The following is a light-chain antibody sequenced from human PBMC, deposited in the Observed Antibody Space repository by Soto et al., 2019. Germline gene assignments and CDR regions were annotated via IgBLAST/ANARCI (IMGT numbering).Light chain of an antibody. V-gene: IGKV3-11*01. J-gene: IGKJ4*01. CDR1: QSVSNF. Sequence: EIVLTQSPATLSLSPGERATLSCRASQSVSNFLAWYQQKPGQAPRLLIYDASKRATDIPDRLIGSGSGTDFTLTISSLEPEDFAVYYCHQRSNWPPFTFGGGTKVDI. CDR2: DAS. CDR3: HQRSNWPPFT.